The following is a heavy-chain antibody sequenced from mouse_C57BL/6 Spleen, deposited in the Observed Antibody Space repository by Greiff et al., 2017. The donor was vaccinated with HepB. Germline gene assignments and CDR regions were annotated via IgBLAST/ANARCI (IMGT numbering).Heavy chain of an antibody. CDR2: IDPSDSYT. CDR3: ARKLPYAMDY. Sequence: QVQLQQPGAELVMPGASVKLSCKASGYTFTSYWMHWVKQRPGQGLEWIGEIDPSDSYTNYNQKFKGKSTLTVDKSSSTAYMQLSSLTSEDSAVYYCARKLPYAMDYWGQGTSVTVSS. V-gene: IGHV1-69*01. CDR1: GYTFTSYW. J-gene: IGHJ4*01.